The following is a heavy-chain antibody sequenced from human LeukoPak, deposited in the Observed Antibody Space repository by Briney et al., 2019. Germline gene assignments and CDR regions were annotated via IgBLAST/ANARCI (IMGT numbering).Heavy chain of an antibody. D-gene: IGHD3-16*02. J-gene: IGHJ4*02. Sequence: ASVKVACKASGYTFTSYGISWVRQAPGQGLEWMGWISAYNGNTNYAQKLQGRVTMTTDTSTSTAYMELSSLRSEDTAVYYCARGPLDYVWGSYRHLDYWGQGTLVAVSS. CDR1: GYTFTSYG. CDR2: ISAYNGNT. V-gene: IGHV1-18*01. CDR3: ARGPLDYVWGSYRHLDY.